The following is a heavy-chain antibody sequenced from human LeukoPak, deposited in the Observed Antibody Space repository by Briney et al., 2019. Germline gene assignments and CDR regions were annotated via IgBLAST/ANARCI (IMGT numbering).Heavy chain of an antibody. CDR1: GFTFGNYA. J-gene: IGHJ4*02. V-gene: IGHV3-30*04. CDR2: IAHDETNR. Sequence: GWSLTLSCAASGFTFGNYAMHWVRQAPGQGLEWVAVIAHDETNRFYADSVKGRFTISRDNSMNTLYLRMNSLRPEDTAVYFCARDLLPGAPDYFDYWGQGTLVTVSS. CDR3: ARDLLPGAPDYFDY. D-gene: IGHD2-2*01.